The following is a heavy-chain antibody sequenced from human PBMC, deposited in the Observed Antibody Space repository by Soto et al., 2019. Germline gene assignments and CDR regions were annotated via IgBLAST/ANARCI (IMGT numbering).Heavy chain of an antibody. CDR2: ISGSGGST. D-gene: IGHD5-12*01. CDR3: AKNLLRLPWFDP. V-gene: IGHV3-23*01. J-gene: IGHJ5*02. Sequence: GSLRLSFAASGFTFSSYAIIWVRPAPGKGLEWVSAISGSGGSTYYADSVKGRFTISRDNSKNTLYLQMNSLRAEDTAVYYCAKNLLRLPWFDPWGQGTLVTVSS. CDR1: GFTFSSYA.